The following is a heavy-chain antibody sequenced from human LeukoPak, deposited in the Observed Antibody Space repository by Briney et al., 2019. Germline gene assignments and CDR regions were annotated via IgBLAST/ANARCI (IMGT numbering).Heavy chain of an antibody. CDR1: GFMFSNFA. V-gene: IGHV3-23*01. Sequence: GGPLRLSCAASGFMFSNFAMSCVRQAPGKGLEWVSSIYYSGGNTYSADSVKGRFTISRDNAKNTLYLQMNSLRAEDTAVYYCAKDQGQAVVPRRFDYWGQGTLVTVSS. CDR2: IYYSGGNT. CDR3: AKDQGQAVVPRRFDY. D-gene: IGHD2-2*01. J-gene: IGHJ4*02.